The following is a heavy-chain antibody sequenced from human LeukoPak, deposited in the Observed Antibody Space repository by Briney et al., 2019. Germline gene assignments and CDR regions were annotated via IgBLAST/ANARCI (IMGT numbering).Heavy chain of an antibody. J-gene: IGHJ6*04. CDR2: IYYSGST. D-gene: IGHD6-13*01. CDR3: ARGIAAAGAYYYYGMDV. CDR1: GGSISSYY. Sequence: PSETLSLTCTVSGGSISSYYWSWIRRPPGKGLEWIGYIYYSGSTNYNPSLKSRVTISVDTSKNQFSLKLSSVTAADTAVYYCARGIAAAGAYYYYGMDVWGKGTTVTVSS. V-gene: IGHV4-59*01.